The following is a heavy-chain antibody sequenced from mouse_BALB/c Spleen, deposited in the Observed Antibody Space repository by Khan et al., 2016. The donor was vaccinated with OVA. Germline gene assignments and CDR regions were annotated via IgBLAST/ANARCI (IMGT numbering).Heavy chain of an antibody. CDR1: GFAFNSYD. V-gene: IGHV5-9*02. D-gene: IGHD2-10*01. J-gene: IGHJ3*01. Sequence: EVRLVESGGGLVKPGGSLKLSCEVSGFAFNSYDMSWVRQTPEKRLEWVATISSTGTYTYYPDSVKGRFPIARDTARNTLYLQMSRLMSEDTALYYCTRPSYYGNPWFTYWGPGTLVTVSA. CDR2: ISSTGTYT. CDR3: TRPSYYGNPWFTY.